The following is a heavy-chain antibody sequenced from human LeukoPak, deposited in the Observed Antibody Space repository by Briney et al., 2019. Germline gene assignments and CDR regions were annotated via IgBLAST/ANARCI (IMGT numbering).Heavy chain of an antibody. Sequence: SETLSLTCTVSSGSISTSNYYWGWVHQPPGKALEWIGNIFYSGSTYYSPSLKSRVTISLDTSRNQFSLKLNSVTAADTAVYYCARYNSGRTFDPWGQGTLVTVSS. J-gene: IGHJ5*02. CDR1: SGSISTSNYY. V-gene: IGHV4-39*07. CDR3: ARYNSGRTFDP. CDR2: IFYSGST. D-gene: IGHD3-10*01.